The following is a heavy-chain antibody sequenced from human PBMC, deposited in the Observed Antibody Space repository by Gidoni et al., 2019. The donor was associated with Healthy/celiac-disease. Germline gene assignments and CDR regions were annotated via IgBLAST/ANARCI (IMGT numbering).Heavy chain of an antibody. V-gene: IGHV3-53*01. CDR1: GFPLSCNY. J-gene: IGHJ2*01. CDR2: IYSGGST. CDR3: ARVILSFKAEWYFDL. Sequence: EVQLVESGGGLIQLGGSLGLPCAASGFPLSCNYMRWVRQDPGKGLEWVSVIYSGGSTYYADSVKGRFTISRDNSKNTLYLQMNSLRAEDTAVYYCARVILSFKAEWYFDLWGRGTLVTVSS.